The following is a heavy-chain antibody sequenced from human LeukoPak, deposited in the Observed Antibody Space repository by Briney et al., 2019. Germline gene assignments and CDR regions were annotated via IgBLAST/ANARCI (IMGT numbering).Heavy chain of an antibody. V-gene: IGHV1-2*02. J-gene: IGHJ4*02. Sequence: GASVTVSCKASGYTFTGYYMYWVRQAPGQGLEWMGWIDPNSGGTSYAQKFQGRVTMTRDTSIRTAYMELTRLRSDDTAVYFCVLVGATTGFDYWGQGTLVTVSS. D-gene: IGHD1-26*01. CDR2: IDPNSGGT. CDR1: GYTFTGYY. CDR3: VLVGATTGFDY.